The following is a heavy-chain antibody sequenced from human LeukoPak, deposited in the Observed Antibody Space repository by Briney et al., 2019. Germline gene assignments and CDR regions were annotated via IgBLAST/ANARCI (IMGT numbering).Heavy chain of an antibody. J-gene: IGHJ6*03. CDR3: ARGIMATNWIYYYYNYMDV. CDR2: INPNSGGT. V-gene: IGHV1-2*02. Sequence: ASVKVSCKASGYTFTGYYMHWVRQAPGQGLEWMGWINPNSGGTNSAQKFQGRVAMTRDTSISTAYMVLSRLRSDDTAVYYCARGIMATNWIYYYYNYMDVWGKGTTVTVSS. CDR1: GYTFTGYY. D-gene: IGHD5-12*01.